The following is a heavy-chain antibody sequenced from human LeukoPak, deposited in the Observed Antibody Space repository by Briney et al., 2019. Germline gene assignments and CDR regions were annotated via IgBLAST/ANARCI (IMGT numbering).Heavy chain of an antibody. J-gene: IGHJ4*02. CDR2: ISGSGGST. CDR1: GFTFSSYA. Sequence: GGSLRLSCAASGFTFSSYAMSWVRQAPGKGLEWVSAISGSGGSTYYADSVKGRFTISRDNSKNTLYRQMNSLRAEETAVYYCAKDSSMVRGVITDFDYWGQGTLVTVSS. V-gene: IGHV3-23*01. D-gene: IGHD3-10*01. CDR3: AKDSSMVRGVITDFDY.